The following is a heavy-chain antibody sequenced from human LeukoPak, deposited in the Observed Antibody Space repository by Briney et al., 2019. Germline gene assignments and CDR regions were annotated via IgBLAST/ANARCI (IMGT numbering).Heavy chain of an antibody. V-gene: IGHV1-69*05. CDR1: GGTFSSYA. CDR3: ARAYYYGSGSYPFDY. CDR2: IIPIFGTA. D-gene: IGHD3-10*01. Sequence: SVKVSCKASGGTFSSYAISWVRQAPGQGLEWMGGIIPIFGTANYAQKFQGRVTITTDESTSTAYMELSSLRSEDTAVYYCARAYYYGSGSYPFDYWGQGTLDTVSS. J-gene: IGHJ4*02.